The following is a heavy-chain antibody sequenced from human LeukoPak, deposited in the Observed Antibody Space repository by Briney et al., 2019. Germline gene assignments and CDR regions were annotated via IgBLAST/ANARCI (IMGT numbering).Heavy chain of an antibody. J-gene: IGHJ4*02. Sequence: SQTLSLTCTVSAGTINTDLYYWTWIRQPAGKGLEWIGRIYIGESANYNSSLKSRVTILVDTSKNQFSLKLSSVTAADTAMYFCARSRERICSNPPCYVDLQATWGQGTLVTVSP. CDR2: IYIGESA. D-gene: IGHD2-2*01. CDR1: AGTINTDLYY. V-gene: IGHV4-61*02. CDR3: ARSRERICSNPPCYVDLQAT.